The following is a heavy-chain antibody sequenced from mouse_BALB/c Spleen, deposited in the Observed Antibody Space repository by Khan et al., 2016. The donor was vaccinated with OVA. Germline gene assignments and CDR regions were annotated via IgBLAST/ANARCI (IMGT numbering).Heavy chain of an antibody. CDR2: IWAGGST. D-gene: IGHD2-10*01. J-gene: IGHJ4*01. Sequence: QVQLKESGPGLVAPSQSLSITCTVSGFSLTNYGVNWVRQPPGKGLEWLGIIWAGGSTNYNSALMSRVSIRKDNAKSQVFLKMNSLQTDDTAMYDCARETAYYGNYEAMDYWGQGTSVTVSS. V-gene: IGHV2-9*02. CDR3: ARETAYYGNYEAMDY. CDR1: GFSLTNYG.